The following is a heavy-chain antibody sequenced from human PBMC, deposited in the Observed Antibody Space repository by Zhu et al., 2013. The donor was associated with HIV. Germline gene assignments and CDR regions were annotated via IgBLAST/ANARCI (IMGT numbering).Heavy chain of an antibody. Sequence: QVQLVQSGAEVKKPGASVKVSCTASGYTFTRYGISWVRQAPGQGLEWMGWISAYNGNTNYAQKLQGRVTMTTDTSTSTAYMELRXLRSDDTAVYYCAREGGAFGYCTRGGMDVVGQRGPRVTGLL. CDR3: AREGGAFGYCTRGGMDV. CDR1: GYTFTRYG. J-gene: IGHJ6*03. D-gene: IGHD2-8*01. V-gene: IGHV1-18*01. CDR2: ISAYNGNT.